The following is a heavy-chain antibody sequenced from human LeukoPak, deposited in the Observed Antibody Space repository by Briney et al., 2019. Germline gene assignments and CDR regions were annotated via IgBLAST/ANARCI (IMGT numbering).Heavy chain of an antibody. D-gene: IGHD5-12*01. CDR1: GYTFTGYY. CDR3: ARVVYSGYDGGAFDI. J-gene: IGHJ3*02. Sequence: GASVKVSCKASGYTFTGYYIHWVRQVPGQGLEWMGWINSNSGGTNYAQKFQGRVTITRNTSISTAYMELSSLRSEDTAVYYCARVVYSGYDGGAFDIWGQGTMVTVSS. CDR2: INSNSGGT. V-gene: IGHV1-2*02.